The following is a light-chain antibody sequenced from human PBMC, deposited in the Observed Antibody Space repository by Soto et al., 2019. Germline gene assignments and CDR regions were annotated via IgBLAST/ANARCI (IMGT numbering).Light chain of an antibody. CDR1: ESVSSSY. CDR2: GAS. V-gene: IGKV3-20*01. Sequence: IVLTHSPGTLSLSPGERATLSCRSSESVSSSYLAWYQQKPGQAPRLXIYGASSRATGIPDRFSGSGSGTDFTLTISRLESEDFAVYYCQQYGNLLWTFGQGTKVDIK. J-gene: IGKJ1*01. CDR3: QQYGNLLWT.